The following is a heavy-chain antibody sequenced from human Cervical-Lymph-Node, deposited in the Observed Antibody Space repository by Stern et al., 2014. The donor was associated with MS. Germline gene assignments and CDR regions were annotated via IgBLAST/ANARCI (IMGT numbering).Heavy chain of an antibody. CDR2: ISAYNGNT. CDR1: GYTFTSYG. CDR3: ARDPFTAGGMGELLFDY. J-gene: IGHJ4*02. V-gene: IGHV1-18*01. Sequence: VQLVQSGAEVKKPGASVKVSCKASGYTFTSYGISWVRQAPGQGLEWMGWISAYNGNTNYAQKLQGRVPMTTDTSTSTAYMELRSLRSDDTAVYYCARDPFTAGGMGELLFDYWGQGTLVTVSS. D-gene: IGHD3-10*01.